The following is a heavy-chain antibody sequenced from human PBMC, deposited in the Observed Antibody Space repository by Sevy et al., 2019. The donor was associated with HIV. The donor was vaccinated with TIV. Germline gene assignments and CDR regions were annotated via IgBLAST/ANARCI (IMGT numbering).Heavy chain of an antibody. CDR3: ARHTLYDILTGPEFDY. CDR1: GGSISSSSYY. CDR2: IYYSGST. V-gene: IGHV4-39*01. J-gene: IGHJ4*02. Sequence: SETLSLTCTVSGGSISSSSYYWGWIRQPPGKGLEWIGSIYYSGSTYYNPSLKSRVTISVDTSKNQFSLKLSSVTAVDTAVYYCARHTLYDILTGPEFDYWGQGTLVTVSS. D-gene: IGHD3-9*01.